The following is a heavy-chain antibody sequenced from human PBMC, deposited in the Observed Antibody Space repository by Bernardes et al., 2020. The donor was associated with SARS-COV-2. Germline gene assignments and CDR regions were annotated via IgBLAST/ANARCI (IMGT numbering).Heavy chain of an antibody. V-gene: IGHV3-23*01. CDR1: GFTFSSYA. CDR2: ISGSGGST. Sequence: GSLRLSCAASGFTFSSYAMSWVRQAPGKGLEWVSAISGSGGSTYYADSVKGRFTISRDNSKNTLYLQMNSLRAEDTAVYYCAKAARITIFGVVIPRYYYGMDVWGQGTTVTVSS. D-gene: IGHD3-3*01. CDR3: AKAARITIFGVVIPRYYYGMDV. J-gene: IGHJ6*02.